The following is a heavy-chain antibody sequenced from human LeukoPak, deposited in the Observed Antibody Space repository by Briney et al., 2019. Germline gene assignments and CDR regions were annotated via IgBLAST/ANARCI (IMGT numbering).Heavy chain of an antibody. D-gene: IGHD6-19*01. CDR3: AGRLVSVGGSWFDP. CDR1: GGSISSGDYY. Sequence: SQTLSLTCTVSGGSISSGDYYWSWIRQPPGKGLEWIGYIYYSGSTYYNPSLKSRVTISVDTSKNQFSLKLSSVTAADTAVYYCAGRLVSVGGSWFDPWGQGTLVTVSS. CDR2: IYYSGST. J-gene: IGHJ5*02. V-gene: IGHV4-30-4*01.